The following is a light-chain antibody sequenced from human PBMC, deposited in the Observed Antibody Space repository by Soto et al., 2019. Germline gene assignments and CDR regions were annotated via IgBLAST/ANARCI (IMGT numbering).Light chain of an antibody. Sequence: EIVLTQSPGTLSLSPGERATLSCRASQSVSSSYLAWYQQIPGQAPRLLIYGASSRATGIPDRLSGSGSGTDFTLTISRLEPEDFAVYYCHQYGSSPGTFGQGTKLQIK. CDR2: GAS. V-gene: IGKV3-20*01. J-gene: IGKJ2*01. CDR3: HQYGSSPGT. CDR1: QSVSSSY.